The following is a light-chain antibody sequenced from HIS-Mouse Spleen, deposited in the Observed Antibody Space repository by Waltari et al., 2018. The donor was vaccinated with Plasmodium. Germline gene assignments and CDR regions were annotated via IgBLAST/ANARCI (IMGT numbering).Light chain of an antibody. V-gene: IGLV3-19*01. CDR2: GTN. CDR1: SLRSYY. Sequence: SSELTQDPAVSVALGQTVRITCQRDSLRSYYASRYQQKPGQAPVLVIYGTNHRPSGIPDRFSGSSSGNTASLTITGAQAEDEADYYCNSRDSSGTHGVFGGGTKLTVL. J-gene: IGLJ2*01. CDR3: NSRDSSGTHGV.